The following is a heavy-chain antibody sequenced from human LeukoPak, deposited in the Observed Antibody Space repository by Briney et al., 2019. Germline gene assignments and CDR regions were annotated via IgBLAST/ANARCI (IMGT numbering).Heavy chain of an antibody. CDR3: ARVLAGGYSNDYYYYYYYMDV. Sequence: SETLSLTCTVSGGSISSYYWSWIRQPPGKGLEWIGYIYTSGSTNYNPSLKSRVTISVDTSKNQFSLKLSSVTAADTAVYYCARVLAGGYSNDYYYYYYYMDVWGEGTTVTVSS. V-gene: IGHV4-4*09. J-gene: IGHJ6*03. D-gene: IGHD6-13*01. CDR2: IYTSGST. CDR1: GGSISSYY.